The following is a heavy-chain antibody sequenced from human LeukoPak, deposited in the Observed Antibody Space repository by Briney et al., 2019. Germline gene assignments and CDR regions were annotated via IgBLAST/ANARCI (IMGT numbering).Heavy chain of an antibody. CDR1: GFTFSNDG. CDR2: ISGSGRTT. Sequence: PGGSLRLSCAASGFTFSNDGMGWVRQAPGKGLEWVSSISGSGRTTYYTDSVKGRFSISRDNSKGTLYLQMDSLRDEDTAVYYCAKSDTGGNYFPFDYWGQGTLVTVSS. CDR3: AKSDTGGNYFPFDY. J-gene: IGHJ4*02. D-gene: IGHD3-22*01. V-gene: IGHV3-23*01.